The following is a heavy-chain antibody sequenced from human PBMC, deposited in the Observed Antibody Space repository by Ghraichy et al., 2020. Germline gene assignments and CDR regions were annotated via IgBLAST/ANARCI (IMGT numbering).Heavy chain of an antibody. CDR3: AKDPSYYYYDTNFDS. V-gene: IGHV3-23*01. CDR2: IRGSGDDT. J-gene: IGHJ4*02. Sequence: GESLNISCAASGFTFSSYAMSWVRQASEKGLEWVSSIRGSGDDTYYADSVKGRFTISRDNSKNTLYLQMNSLRAEDTAVYFCAKDPSYYYYDTNFDSWGQGTLVTVSS. CDR1: GFTFSSYA. D-gene: IGHD3-22*01.